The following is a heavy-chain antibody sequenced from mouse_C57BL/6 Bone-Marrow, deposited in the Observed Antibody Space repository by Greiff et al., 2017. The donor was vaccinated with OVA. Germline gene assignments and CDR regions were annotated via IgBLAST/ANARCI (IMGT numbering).Heavy chain of an antibody. CDR2: IHPNSGST. D-gene: IGHD2-2*01. Sequence: VQLQQSGAELVKPGASVKLSCKASGYTFTSYWMHWVKQRPGQGLEWIGMIHPNSGSTNYNEKFKSKATLTVDKSSSTAYMQLSSLTSEDSAVYYCARIYYGYDTGYWGQGTSVTVSS. J-gene: IGHJ4*01. V-gene: IGHV1-64*01. CDR1: GYTFTSYW. CDR3: ARIYYGYDTGY.